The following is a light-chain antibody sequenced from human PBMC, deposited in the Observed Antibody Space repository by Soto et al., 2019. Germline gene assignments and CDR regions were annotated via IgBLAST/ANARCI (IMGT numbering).Light chain of an antibody. CDR1: QSINTY. CDR3: QQRSDWPPLT. V-gene: IGKV3-11*01. Sequence: DIVLTQFPATLSLSPGERATLSCRVSQSINTYLAWYQQKPGQPPRLLISDASNRATGTPARFSGSGSGTDFTLTISSLEAEDFAVYYCQQRSDWPPLTFGGGTKVEIK. J-gene: IGKJ4*01. CDR2: DAS.